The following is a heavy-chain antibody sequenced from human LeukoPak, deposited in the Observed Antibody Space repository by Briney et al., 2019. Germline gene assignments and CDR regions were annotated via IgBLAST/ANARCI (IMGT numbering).Heavy chain of an antibody. D-gene: IGHD6-13*01. Sequence: GASVKVSCKASGYTFTSYGISWVRQAPGQGLEWMGWISAYNGNTNYAQKLQGRVAMTTDTSTSTAYMELRSLRSNDTAVYYCAHEIAAAGGYNWFDPWGQGTLVTVSS. V-gene: IGHV1-18*01. CDR2: ISAYNGNT. CDR1: GYTFTSYG. CDR3: AHEIAAAGGYNWFDP. J-gene: IGHJ5*02.